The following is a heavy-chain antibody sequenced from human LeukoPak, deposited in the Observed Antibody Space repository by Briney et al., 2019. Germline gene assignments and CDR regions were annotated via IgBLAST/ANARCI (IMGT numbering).Heavy chain of an antibody. CDR2: IYYSGST. D-gene: IGHD3-16*01. CDR1: GGSISSSSYY. V-gene: IGHV4-39*01. CDR3: AKHGGAVVTDYFDY. J-gene: IGHJ4*02. Sequence: SETLSLTCTVSGGSISSSSYYWGWIRQPPGKGLEWIGSIYYSGSTYYNPSLKSRVTISVDTSKNQFSLKLSSVTAADTAVYYCAKHGGAVVTDYFDYWGQGTLVTVSS.